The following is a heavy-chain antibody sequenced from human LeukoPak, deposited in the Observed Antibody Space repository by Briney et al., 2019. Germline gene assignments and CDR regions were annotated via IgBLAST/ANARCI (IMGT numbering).Heavy chain of an antibody. CDR1: GFTFSDYS. Sequence: GGSLRLSCAASGFTFSDYSMNWVRQAPGKGLEWVSSISRSSRHVYYAGSVKGRFTISRDNSKNTLYLQMNSLRAEDTAVYYCAKKGFHDSYGYDYWGQGTLITVSS. D-gene: IGHD5-18*01. V-gene: IGHV3-21*01. CDR2: ISRSSRHV. CDR3: AKKGFHDSYGYDY. J-gene: IGHJ4*02.